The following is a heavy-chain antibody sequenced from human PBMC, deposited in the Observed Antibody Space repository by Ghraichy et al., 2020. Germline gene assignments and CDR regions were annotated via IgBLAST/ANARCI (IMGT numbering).Heavy chain of an antibody. D-gene: IGHD1-26*01. Sequence: SETLSLTCTVSGASISTYYWSWIRQPAGKGLEWIGRVYSGGKTDYNPSLKSRVTMSQDTSKNQFSLKLSSVTAADTAVYYCVRDLRNQVGTTAFDIWGQGTMATVSS. CDR1: GASISTYY. CDR2: VYSGGKT. CDR3: VRDLRNQVGTTAFDI. J-gene: IGHJ3*02. V-gene: IGHV4-4*07.